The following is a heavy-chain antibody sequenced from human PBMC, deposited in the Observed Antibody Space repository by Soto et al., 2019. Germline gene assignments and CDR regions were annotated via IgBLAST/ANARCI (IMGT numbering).Heavy chain of an antibody. V-gene: IGHV4-31*03. Sequence: SETLSLTCTVSGGSISSGAYYWSWIRQHPGKGLEWIGYIYYSGSTYYNPSLESRVTLSVDTSRNQFSLKVSSVTAADTAVYYCARANYFDSSGPFDYWGPGTLVTVSS. CDR3: ARANYFDSSGPFDY. J-gene: IGHJ4*02. D-gene: IGHD3-22*01. CDR1: GGSISSGAYY. CDR2: IYYSGST.